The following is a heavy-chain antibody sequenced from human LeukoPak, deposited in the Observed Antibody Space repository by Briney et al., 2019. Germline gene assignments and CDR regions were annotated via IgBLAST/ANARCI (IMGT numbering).Heavy chain of an antibody. CDR2: ISSSSSYI. D-gene: IGHD3-9*01. J-gene: IGHJ4*02. Sequence: PGGSLRLSCTASGFTFSSYTINWVRQAPGKGLEWVSSISSSSSYIYYADSVKGRFTTSRDNAKNSLYLQMNSLRAEDTAVYYCAREYPGPYDILTGAYYFDYWGQGTLVTVSS. CDR3: AREYPGPYDILTGAYYFDY. CDR1: GFTFSSYT. V-gene: IGHV3-21*01.